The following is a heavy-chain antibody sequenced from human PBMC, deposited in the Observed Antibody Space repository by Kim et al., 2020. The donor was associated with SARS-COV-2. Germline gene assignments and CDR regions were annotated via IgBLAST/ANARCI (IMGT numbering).Heavy chain of an antibody. D-gene: IGHD3-9*01. J-gene: IGHJ6*02. CDR3: ATVLRYHRGDYYYGMDV. V-gene: IGHV3-53*01. Sequence: VKGRFTISRDNSKNTLYLQMNSLRAEDTAVYYCATVLRYHRGDYYYGMDVWGQGTTVTVSS.